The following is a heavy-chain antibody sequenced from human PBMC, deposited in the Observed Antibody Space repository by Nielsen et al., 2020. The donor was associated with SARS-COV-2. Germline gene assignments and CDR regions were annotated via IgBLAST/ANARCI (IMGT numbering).Heavy chain of an antibody. D-gene: IGHD5-18*01. Sequence: GGSLRLSCAASGFTFDDYAMHWVRQAPGKGLEWVSGISWNSGSIGYADSVKGRFTISRDNAKNTLYLQMNSLRAEDTAVYYCARDKENSYGDGGFDPWGQGTLVTVSS. V-gene: IGHV3-9*01. CDR2: ISWNSGSI. CDR1: GFTFDDYA. CDR3: ARDKENSYGDGGFDP. J-gene: IGHJ5*02.